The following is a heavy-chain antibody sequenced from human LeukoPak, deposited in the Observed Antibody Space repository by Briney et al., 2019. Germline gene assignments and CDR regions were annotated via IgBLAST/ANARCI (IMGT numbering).Heavy chain of an antibody. J-gene: IGHJ4*02. Sequence: PSETLSLTCTVSGGSISSSSYYWGWIRQPPGKVLEWIGSIYYSGSTYYNPSLKSRVTISVDTSKNQFSLKLSSVTAADTAVYYCARHGGGYCSGGSCYGGFEYYWGQGTLVTVSS. D-gene: IGHD2-15*01. CDR1: GGSISSSSYY. CDR2: IYYSGST. CDR3: ARHGGGYCSGGSCYGGFEYY. V-gene: IGHV4-39*01.